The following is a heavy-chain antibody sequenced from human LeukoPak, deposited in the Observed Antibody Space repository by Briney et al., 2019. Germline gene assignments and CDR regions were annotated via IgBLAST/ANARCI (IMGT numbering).Heavy chain of an antibody. J-gene: IGHJ4*02. CDR2: ISWNSGSI. Sequence: PGRSLRLSCAVSGFTFDDYAMHWVRQAPGKGLEWVSGISWNSGSIDYADSVKGRFTISRDNAKNSLYLQMNSLRAEDTALYYCAKDSGYSYGWIDYWGQGTLVTVSS. CDR1: GFTFDDYA. V-gene: IGHV3-9*01. D-gene: IGHD5-18*01. CDR3: AKDSGYSYGWIDY.